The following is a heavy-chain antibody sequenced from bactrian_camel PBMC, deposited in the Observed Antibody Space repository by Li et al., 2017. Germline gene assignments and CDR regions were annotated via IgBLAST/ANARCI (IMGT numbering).Heavy chain of an antibody. D-gene: IGHD2*01. CDR3: AALFARSWFGFRSEPHF. J-gene: IGHJ4*01. CDR1: GYKYDMC. V-gene: IGHV3S54*01. CDR2: LYTGGGAT. Sequence: QVQLVESGGGPAQAGGSLKLSCEASGYKYDMCMGWFRQAPGMEREGVAVLYTGGGATSYVDSVRGRFTISQDNAKNTLYLQMNSLNAEDTAVYYCAALFARSWFGFRSEPHFWGQGTQVTVS.